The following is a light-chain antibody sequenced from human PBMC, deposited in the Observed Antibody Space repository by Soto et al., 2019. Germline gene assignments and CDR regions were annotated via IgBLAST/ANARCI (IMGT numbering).Light chain of an antibody. Sequence: QSALTQPASVSGSPGQSITISCTGSNSDVGAYNYVSWFQQHPGKAPKLIIFEVSNRPSGVSNRFSGSKSGNTASLTISGLQTEDEADYYCHSYTITSILVFGGGTKLTVL. CDR1: NSDVGAYNY. CDR2: EVS. V-gene: IGLV2-14*01. J-gene: IGLJ3*02. CDR3: HSYTITSILV.